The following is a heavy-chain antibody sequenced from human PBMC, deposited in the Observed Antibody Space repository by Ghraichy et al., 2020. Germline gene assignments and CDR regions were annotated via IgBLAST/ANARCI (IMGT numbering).Heavy chain of an antibody. CDR3: ARGRLVVKSRGHFDY. J-gene: IGHJ4*02. V-gene: IGHV4-34*01. CDR1: GGSFSGYY. CDR2: INHSGST. D-gene: IGHD6-19*01. Sequence: SETLSLTCAVYGGSFSGYYWSWIRQPPGKGLEWIGEINHSGSTNYNPSLKSRVTISVDTSKNQFSLKLSSVTAADTAVYYCARGRLVVKSRGHFDYWGQGTLVTVSS.